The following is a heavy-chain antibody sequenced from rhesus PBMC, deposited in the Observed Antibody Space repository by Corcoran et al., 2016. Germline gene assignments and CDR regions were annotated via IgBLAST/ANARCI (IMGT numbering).Heavy chain of an antibody. CDR1: GFSLTTRVIG. V-gene: IGHV2-174*01. CDR2: IYWDDDQ. CDR3: ARGDKSSWWGRVEFDD. J-gene: IGHJ4*01. Sequence: VTLTESGPSLVKPTQTLTLTCTFSGFSLTTRVIGVGRIRTPPGKALAWLALIYWDDDQRYSTARKSRLTISKDNSKNQVVLTMTNMDVVDTATYYWARGDKSSWWGRVEFDDWGKGVLVTVSS. D-gene: IGHD6-13*01.